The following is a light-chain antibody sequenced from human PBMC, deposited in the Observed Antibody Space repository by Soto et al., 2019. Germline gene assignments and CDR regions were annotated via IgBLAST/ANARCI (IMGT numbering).Light chain of an antibody. CDR3: QQRSNWPPFT. J-gene: IGKJ3*01. CDR1: QSVSSY. Sequence: EIVLTQSPATLSLSPGERATLSCRASQSVSSYLAWYQQKPGQAPRLLIYDASNRATGIPARFSASGSGTDFTLTISSLEPEDCAVYYCQQRSNWPPFTFGPGTKLDIK. CDR2: DAS. V-gene: IGKV3-11*01.